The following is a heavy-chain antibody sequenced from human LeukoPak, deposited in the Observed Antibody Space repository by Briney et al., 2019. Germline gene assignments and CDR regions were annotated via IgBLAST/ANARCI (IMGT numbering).Heavy chain of an antibody. V-gene: IGHV4-4*07. J-gene: IGHJ3*02. Sequence: SETLSLTCTVSGGSISSYYWSWIRQPAGRGLEWIGRIYTSGSTNYNPSLKSRVTISVDKSKNQFSLKLSSVTAADTAVYYCARDTWYSSTYDAFDIWGQGTMVTVSS. CDR3: ARDTWYSSTYDAFDI. D-gene: IGHD6-13*01. CDR1: GGSISSYY. CDR2: IYTSGST.